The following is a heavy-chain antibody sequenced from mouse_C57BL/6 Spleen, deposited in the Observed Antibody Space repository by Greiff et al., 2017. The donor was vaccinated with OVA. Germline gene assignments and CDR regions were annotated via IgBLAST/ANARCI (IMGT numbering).Heavy chain of an antibody. CDR1: GYSITSGYY. J-gene: IGHJ3*01. V-gene: IGHV3-6*01. CDR3: ARDPFMTTVVAKGAFAY. CDR2: ISYDGSN. D-gene: IGHD1-1*01. Sequence: VQLKESGPGLVKPSQSLSLTCSVTGYSITSGYYWNWIRQFPGNKLEWMGYISYDGSNNYNPSLKNRISITRDTSKNQFFLKLNSVTTEDTATYYCARDPFMTTVVAKGAFAYWGQGTLVTVSA.